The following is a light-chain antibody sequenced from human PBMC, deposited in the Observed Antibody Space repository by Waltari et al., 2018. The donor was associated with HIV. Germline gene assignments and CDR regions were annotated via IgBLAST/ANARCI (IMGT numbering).Light chain of an antibody. Sequence: QSVLTQPPSASGTPGQRVTISCSGSSSTIGRNYVPCYQQLPGPTPQLLINRNNRRPSGVPDLCSGSKSGTSASRAISVLRSEHEADYYCAAWDDSLRGVVFGGGTKLTVL. J-gene: IGLJ2*01. CDR1: SSTIGRNY. V-gene: IGLV1-47*01. CDR2: RNN. CDR3: AAWDDSLRGVV.